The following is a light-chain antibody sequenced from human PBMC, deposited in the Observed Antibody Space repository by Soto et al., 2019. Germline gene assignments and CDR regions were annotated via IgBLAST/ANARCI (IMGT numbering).Light chain of an antibody. J-gene: IGLJ1*01. CDR3: CSHAGSDTYV. CDR1: SSDVGSYKF. V-gene: IGLV2-23*01. Sequence: QSALTQPASVSGSPGQSITISCTGTSSDVGSYKFVSWYQQYPGKAPKLMIYEGSKRPSGVSSRFSGSKSGNTASLTISGLQAEDEADYYCCSHAGSDTYVFGTGTKLTVL. CDR2: EGS.